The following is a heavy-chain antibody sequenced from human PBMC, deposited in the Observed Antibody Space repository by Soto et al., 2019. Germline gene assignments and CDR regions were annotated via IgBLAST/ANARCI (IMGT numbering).Heavy chain of an antibody. V-gene: IGHV3-23*01. CDR1: GFTFSSYA. D-gene: IGHD4-17*01. CDR2: ISGSGGST. CDR3: AKYTVTTFYYYYYMDV. J-gene: IGHJ6*03. Sequence: EVQLLESGGGLVQPGGSLRLSCAASGFTFSSYAMSWVRQAPGKGLEWVSAISGSGGSTYYADSVKGRFTISRDNSKNTLYLQMNSLRAEDTAVYYCAKYTVTTFYYYYYMDVWGKGTTVTVSS.